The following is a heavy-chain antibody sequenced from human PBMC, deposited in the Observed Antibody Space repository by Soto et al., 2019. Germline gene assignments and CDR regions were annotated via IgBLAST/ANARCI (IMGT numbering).Heavy chain of an antibody. CDR3: ARRPRALVPRYYYYMDV. CDR2: ISSSGSTI. CDR1: GFTFSDYY. D-gene: IGHD6-6*01. V-gene: IGHV3-11*01. J-gene: IGHJ6*03. Sequence: GGSLRLSCAASGFTFSDYYMSWIRQAPGKGLEWVSYISSSGSTIYYADSVKGRFTISRDNAKNSLYLQMNSLRAEDTAVYYCARRPRALVPRYYYYMDVWGKGTTVTVSS.